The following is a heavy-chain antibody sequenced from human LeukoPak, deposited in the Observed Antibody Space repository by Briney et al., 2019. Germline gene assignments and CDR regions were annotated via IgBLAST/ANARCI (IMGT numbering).Heavy chain of an antibody. V-gene: IGHV1-69*13. CDR3: ARDKRDYSLRDYYYYGMDV. CDR1: GGTFSSYA. D-gene: IGHD3-10*01. Sequence: VASVKVSCKASGGTFSSYAISWVRQAPGQELEWMGGIIPIFGTANYAQKFQGRVTITADESTSTAYMELSSLRSEDTAVYYCARDKRDYSLRDYYYYGMDVWGQGTTVTVSS. J-gene: IGHJ6*02. CDR2: IIPIFGTA.